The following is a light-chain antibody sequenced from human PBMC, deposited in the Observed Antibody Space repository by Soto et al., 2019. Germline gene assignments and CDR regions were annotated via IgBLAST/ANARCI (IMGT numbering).Light chain of an antibody. CDR1: GSDIGAYDY. CDR3: SSYGGRNTLV. Sequence: QSALTPPPSASGSPGQSVTISCTGTGSDIGAYDYVSWYQQRPGKAPKLIIYEVSRRPSGVPDRFSGSKYGNTASLTVSGRQSDDEADYYCSSYGGRNTLVFGGGTQLTVL. V-gene: IGLV2-8*01. CDR2: EVS. J-gene: IGLJ2*01.